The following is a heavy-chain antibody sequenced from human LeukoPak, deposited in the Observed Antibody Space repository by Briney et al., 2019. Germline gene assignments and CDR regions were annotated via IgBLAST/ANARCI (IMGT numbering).Heavy chain of an antibody. CDR3: ARDDSSSTEYFLH. Sequence: SETLSLTCTVSGGSISSYYWNWIRQPPGKGLEWIGYIHYSGSTNYNPSLKSRVTMSVDTSKNQFSLQLSSVTAADTAVYYCARDDSSSTEYFLHWDQGTLVTVSS. J-gene: IGHJ1*01. CDR2: IHYSGST. V-gene: IGHV4-59*01. CDR1: GGSISSYY. D-gene: IGHD3-22*01.